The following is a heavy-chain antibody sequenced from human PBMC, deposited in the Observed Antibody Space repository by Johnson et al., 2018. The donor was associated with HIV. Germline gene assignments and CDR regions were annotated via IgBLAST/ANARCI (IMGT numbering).Heavy chain of an antibody. CDR2: ISWNSGSI. CDR1: GFTFDDYG. D-gene: IGHD6-13*01. J-gene: IGHJ3*02. V-gene: IGHV3-20*04. CDR3: AKEGWQQLAQGAFDI. Sequence: VQLVESGGALVKPGGSLRLSCATSGFTFDDYGMSWVRQAPGKGLEWVSGISWNSGSIAYADSVKGRFTISRDNAKKSLYLQMNSLRAEDTAVYYCAKEGWQQLAQGAFDIWGQGTMVTVTS.